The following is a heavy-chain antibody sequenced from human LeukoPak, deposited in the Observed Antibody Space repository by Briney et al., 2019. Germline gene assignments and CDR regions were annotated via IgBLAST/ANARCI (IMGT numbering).Heavy chain of an antibody. V-gene: IGHV4-34*01. CDR3: ARAGYGGNLDY. CDR1: GGSFSGYY. D-gene: IGHD4/OR15-4a*01. J-gene: IGHJ4*02. Sequence: PSETLSLTCAVYGGSFSGYYWSWIRQPPGKGLEWIGEINHSGSTNYSPSLKSRVTISVDTSKNQFSLKLSSVTAADTAVYYCARAGYGGNLDYWGQGTLVTVSS. CDR2: INHSGST.